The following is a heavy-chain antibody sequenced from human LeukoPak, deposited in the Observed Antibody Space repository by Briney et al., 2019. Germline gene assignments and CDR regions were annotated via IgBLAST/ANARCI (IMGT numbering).Heavy chain of an antibody. CDR3: ARDPRRFGELWDFDY. J-gene: IGHJ4*02. D-gene: IGHD3-10*01. V-gene: IGHV3-33*01. CDR2: IWYDGSNK. Sequence: GGSLRLSCAASEFTFSSYGMHWVRQAPGKGLEWVAVIWYDGSNKYYADSVKGRFTISRDNSKNTLYLQMNSLRAEDTAVYYCARDPRRFGELWDFDYWGQGTLVTVSS. CDR1: EFTFSSYG.